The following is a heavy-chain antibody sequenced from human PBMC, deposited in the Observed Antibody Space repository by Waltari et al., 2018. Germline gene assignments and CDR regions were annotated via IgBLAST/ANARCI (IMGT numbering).Heavy chain of an antibody. J-gene: IGHJ6*02. Sequence: QVQLQQWGAGLLTPSETLSLTCAVYGGSFSGYYWSWIRQPPGKGLEWIGEINHSGSTNYNPSLKSRVTISVDTSKNQFSLKLSSVTAADTVVYYCARGQVNYGVYYYYYYGMDVWGQGTTVTVSS. V-gene: IGHV4-34*01. D-gene: IGHD4-17*01. CDR1: GGSFSGYY. CDR3: ARGQVNYGVYYYYYYGMDV. CDR2: INHSGST.